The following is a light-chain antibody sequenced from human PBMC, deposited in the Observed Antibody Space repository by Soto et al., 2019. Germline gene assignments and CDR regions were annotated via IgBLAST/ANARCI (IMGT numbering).Light chain of an antibody. CDR1: QSLVHRDGNTY. J-gene: IGKJ5*01. CDR3: MQGSHWPPIT. V-gene: IGKV2-30*02. Sequence: DVVVTRSALSLPVTLGRASSISCRSSQSLVHRDGNTYLSWFRQRPGQSPRRLIYKVSNREAGVPDRFSGSGSGTDFTLKIIRVEAEDVGLYYCMQGSHWPPITFGQGTRLEIK. CDR2: KVS.